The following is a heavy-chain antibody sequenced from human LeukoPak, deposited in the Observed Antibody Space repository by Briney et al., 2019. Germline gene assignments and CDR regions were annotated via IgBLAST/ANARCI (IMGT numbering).Heavy chain of an antibody. CDR3: ARSSTILGHFDY. D-gene: IGHD3-3*01. V-gene: IGHV4-39*01. J-gene: IGHJ4*02. CDR1: GSSISSSTYY. Sequence: SETLSLTCTVSGSSISSSTYYWGWIRQSPGKGLEWIGSMYYSGNTYYNPSLESRVTISVDTSKNQFSLELTSVTAADTALYFCARSSTILGHFDYWGQGTLVTVSS. CDR2: MYYSGNT.